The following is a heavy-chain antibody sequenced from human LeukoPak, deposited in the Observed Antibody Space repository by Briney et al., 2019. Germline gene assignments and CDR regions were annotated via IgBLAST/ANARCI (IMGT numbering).Heavy chain of an antibody. Sequence: GGSLRLSCAASGFTFSSYEMNWVRQAPGKGLEWVSYISSSGSTIYYADSVKGRFTISRDNAKNSLYLQMNSLRAEDTAVYYCARVDMGSRGYDFDYWGQGTLVTVSS. J-gene: IGHJ4*02. CDR2: ISSSGSTI. D-gene: IGHD3-10*01. CDR1: GFTFSSYE. CDR3: ARVDMGSRGYDFDY. V-gene: IGHV3-48*03.